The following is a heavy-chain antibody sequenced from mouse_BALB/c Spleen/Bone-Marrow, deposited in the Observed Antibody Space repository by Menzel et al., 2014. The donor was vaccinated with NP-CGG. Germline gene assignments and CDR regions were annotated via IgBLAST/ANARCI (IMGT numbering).Heavy chain of an antibody. J-gene: IGHJ2*01. CDR1: GYTFTSYW. Sequence: VQLQQSGAELVKPGASVELSCKASGYTFTSYWMHWVKQRPGQGLEWIGEINPSNGRTNYNEKFKSKATLTVDESSSTAYMQLSSLTSEDSAVYYCARPYYGPYFDYWGQGTTLTVSS. D-gene: IGHD1-2*01. V-gene: IGHV1S81*02. CDR2: INPSNGRT. CDR3: ARPYYGPYFDY.